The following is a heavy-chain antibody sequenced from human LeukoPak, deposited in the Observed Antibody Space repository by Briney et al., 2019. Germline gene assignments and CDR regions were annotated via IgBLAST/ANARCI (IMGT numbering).Heavy chain of an antibody. CDR2: IYPGDSDT. Sequence: GASVKVSCKASGYTFTSYYMHWVRQMPGKGLEWMGIIYPGDSDTRYSPSFQGQVTISADKSISTAYLQWSSLKASDTAMYYCARQSSGITMVRGVISWFDPWGQGTLVTVSS. J-gene: IGHJ5*02. V-gene: IGHV5-51*01. CDR1: GYTFTSYY. D-gene: IGHD3-10*01. CDR3: ARQSSGITMVRGVISWFDP.